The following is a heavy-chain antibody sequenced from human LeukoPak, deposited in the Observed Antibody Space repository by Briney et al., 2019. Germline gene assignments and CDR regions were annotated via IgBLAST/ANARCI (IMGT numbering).Heavy chain of an antibody. V-gene: IGHV4-59*01. CDR1: GGSINSFY. CDR3: ARAADRSGYFYYFDN. CDR2: IYYSGST. J-gene: IGHJ4*02. Sequence: PSETLSLTCSVTGGSINSFYWSWIRQPPGKGLEWIGYIYYSGSTNYTPSLKSRVTISGDTSKNQFSLELRSVTAADTAVYYCARAADRSGYFYYFDNWGQGTLVTVSS. D-gene: IGHD3-22*01.